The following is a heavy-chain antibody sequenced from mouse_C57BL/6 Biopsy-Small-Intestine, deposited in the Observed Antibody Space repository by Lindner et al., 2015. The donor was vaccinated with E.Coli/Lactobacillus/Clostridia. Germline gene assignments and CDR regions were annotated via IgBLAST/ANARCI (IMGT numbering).Heavy chain of an antibody. Sequence: VQLQESGAELVKPGASVKISCKASGYAFSNYWMNWVKQRPGKGLEWIGQIYPGDGDTNYNGKFKGKATLTADKSSSTAYMQLSSLTSEDPAVYFCARWKGFAYWGQGTLVTVSA. J-gene: IGHJ3*01. CDR3: ARWKGFAY. V-gene: IGHV1-80*01. CDR1: GYAFSNYW. CDR2: IYPGDGDT.